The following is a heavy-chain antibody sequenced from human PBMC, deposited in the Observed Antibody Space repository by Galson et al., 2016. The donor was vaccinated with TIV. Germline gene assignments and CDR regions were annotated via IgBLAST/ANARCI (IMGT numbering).Heavy chain of an antibody. J-gene: IGHJ4*02. CDR2: ISGYDTNT. CDR3: ARDAPYSSSWSIDY. V-gene: IGHV1-18*04. CDR1: GYTFTNYG. D-gene: IGHD6-13*01. Sequence: SVKVSCKASGYTFTNYGISWVRQAPGQGLEWMGWISGYDTNTEYVQKLQDRVTMTKDTSTSTAYMELRSPRYDDTAVYYCARDAPYSSSWSIDYWGQGSLVTVSS.